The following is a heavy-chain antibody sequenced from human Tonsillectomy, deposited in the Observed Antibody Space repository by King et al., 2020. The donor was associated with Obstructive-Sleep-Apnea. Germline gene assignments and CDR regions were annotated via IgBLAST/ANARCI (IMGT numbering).Heavy chain of an antibody. J-gene: IGHJ4*02. CDR2: INPNSGGT. Sequence: VQLVESGAEVKKPGASVKVSCKASGYTFTGYYMYWVRQAPGQGLEWMGWINPNSGGTNYAQKFQGRVTMTRDTSISTAYMELSRLRSDDTAVYYCARDYIGGQWLGFDYWGQGTLVTVSS. CDR1: GYTFTGYY. D-gene: IGHD6-19*01. V-gene: IGHV1-2*02. CDR3: ARDYIGGQWLGFDY.